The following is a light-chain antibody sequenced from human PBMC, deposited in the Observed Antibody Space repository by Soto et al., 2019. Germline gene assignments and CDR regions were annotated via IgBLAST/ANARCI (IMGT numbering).Light chain of an antibody. V-gene: IGKV1-39*01. CDR1: QSISSS. Sequence: DIQMTQSPSSLSASVGARVTITCRASQSISSSINWYQQKPGKAPKLLIYAASSLQSGVPSRFSGSGSGTDFTLTISSLQPEDFATYYCQQSYSTPPIFTFGPGTKVDIK. CDR3: QQSYSTPPIFT. J-gene: IGKJ3*01. CDR2: AAS.